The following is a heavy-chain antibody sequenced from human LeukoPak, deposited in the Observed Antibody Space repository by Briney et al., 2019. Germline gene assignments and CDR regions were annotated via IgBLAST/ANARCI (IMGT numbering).Heavy chain of an antibody. V-gene: IGHV3-64D*06. CDR3: VRDLT. CDR1: GFTFSGSA. CDR2: ISANGDNT. J-gene: IGHJ5*02. Sequence: GGSLRLSCSASGFTFSGSAMHWVRQAPGKGPEFVSGISANGDNTCYGDSVKVRFTISRDNSKNTVHLQMSSLSPEDTAVYYCVRDLTWGQGTLVIVSS.